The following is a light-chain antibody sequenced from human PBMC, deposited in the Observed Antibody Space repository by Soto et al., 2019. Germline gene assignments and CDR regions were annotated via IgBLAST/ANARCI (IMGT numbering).Light chain of an antibody. Sequence: QSVLTQPASVSGSPGQPITISCTGTSRDIGAFNYVSWYQQHPDKAPKLLISAVNNRPSGVSHRFSGSKSGNTASLTISGLQPADEADYYCSSYTTSGTYVLFGGGTKVTVL. V-gene: IGLV2-14*01. J-gene: IGLJ3*02. CDR1: SRDIGAFNY. CDR2: AVN. CDR3: SSYTTSGTYVL.